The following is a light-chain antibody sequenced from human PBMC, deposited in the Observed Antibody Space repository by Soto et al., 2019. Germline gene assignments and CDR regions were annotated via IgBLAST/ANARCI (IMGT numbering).Light chain of an antibody. CDR2: GAS. CDR3: QLYGSSPPRT. Sequence: ERVMTQSPATLSVSPGEKVTLSCRASQSVSSNLAWYQQKPGQAPRLLIYGASTRATDVPDRFSGSGSGADFTLSISRLEPEDFAVYYCQLYGSSPPRTFGQGTKVDIK. J-gene: IGKJ1*01. V-gene: IGKV3-20*01. CDR1: QSVSSN.